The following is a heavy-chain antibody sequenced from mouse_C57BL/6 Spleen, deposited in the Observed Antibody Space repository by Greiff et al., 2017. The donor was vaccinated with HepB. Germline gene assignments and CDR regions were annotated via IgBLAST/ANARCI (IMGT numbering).Heavy chain of an antibody. CDR3: AGSGNHDATDN. CDR2: IDPSDSYT. Sequence: VQLQQSGAELVMPGASVKLSCKASGYTFTSYWMHWVKQRPGQGLEWIGEIDPSDSYTNYNQKFKGKSTLTVDKSSSTAYMQLSSLTSEDSAVDYCAGSGNHDATDNWGKGASVTDAS. V-gene: IGHV1-69*01. CDR1: GYTFTSYW. D-gene: IGHD1-3*01. J-gene: IGHJ4*01.